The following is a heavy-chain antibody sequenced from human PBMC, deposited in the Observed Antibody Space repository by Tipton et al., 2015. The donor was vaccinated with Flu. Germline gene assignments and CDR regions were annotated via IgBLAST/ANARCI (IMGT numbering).Heavy chain of an antibody. CDR3: ARDWASCGSGGYYDPPLCYYGLDV. J-gene: IGHJ6*02. CDR1: GFTFNNFA. Sequence: SLRLSCAASGFTFNNFAFHWVRQAPGKGLEWVAFISFDENNKYYADSVKGRFTISRDNSKNTLYLQMNSLRPEDTAMYYCARDWASCGSGGYYDPPLCYYGLDVWGQGTTVTVSS. V-gene: IGHV3-30*14. CDR2: ISFDENNK. D-gene: IGHD3-10*01.